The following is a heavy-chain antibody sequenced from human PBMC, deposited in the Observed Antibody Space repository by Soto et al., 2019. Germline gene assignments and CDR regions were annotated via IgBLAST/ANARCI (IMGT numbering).Heavy chain of an antibody. D-gene: IGHD6-13*01. CDR2: IYYSGST. V-gene: IGHV4-39*01. J-gene: IGHJ4*02. CDR1: GGSISSSSYY. Sequence: SDTLSLTCTVSGGSISSSSYYWGWIRQPPGKGLECIGNIYYSGSTYYNPSLKSRVTISVDTSKNQFSLKLSSVTAADTAVYYCARQSSSPTQFDYWGQGTLVTVSS. CDR3: ARQSSSPTQFDY.